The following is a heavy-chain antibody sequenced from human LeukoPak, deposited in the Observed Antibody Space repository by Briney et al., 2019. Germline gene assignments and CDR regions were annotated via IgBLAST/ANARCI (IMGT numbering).Heavy chain of an antibody. D-gene: IGHD3-10*01. CDR2: INSDGSST. J-gene: IGHJ4*02. CDR3: ARVDYYGSGSYLD. CDR1: GLTFSSYW. V-gene: IGHV3-74*01. Sequence: PGGSLRLSCAASGLTFSSYWMHWVRQAPGKGLVWVSRINSDGSSTSYADSVKGRFTISRDNAKNTLYLQMNSLRAEDTAVYYCARVDYYGSGSYLDWGQGTLVTVSS.